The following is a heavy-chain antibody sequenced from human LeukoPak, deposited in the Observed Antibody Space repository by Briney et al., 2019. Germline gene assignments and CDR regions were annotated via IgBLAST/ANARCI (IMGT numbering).Heavy chain of an antibody. J-gene: IGHJ3*02. CDR1: GFTFDDYA. CDR3: ARDQYYSDSSGYPYDI. Sequence: GGSLRLSCAASGFTFDDYAMHWVRLAPGKGLEWVSSISGSSSHVWYADSVKGRFTSSRDNAKNSLYLQMSSLRVEDTAVYYCARDQYYSDSSGYPYDIWGQGTMVTVSS. D-gene: IGHD3-22*01. CDR2: ISGSSSHV. V-gene: IGHV3-21*01.